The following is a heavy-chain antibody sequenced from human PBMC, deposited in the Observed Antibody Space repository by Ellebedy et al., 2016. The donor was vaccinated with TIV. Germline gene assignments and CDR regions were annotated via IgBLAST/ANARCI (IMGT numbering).Heavy chain of an antibody. J-gene: IGHJ6*02. Sequence: SETLSLXCTVSGGSISSYYWSWIRQPPGKGLEWIGYIYYSGSTNYNPSLKSRVTISVDTSKNQFSLKLSSVTAADTAVYYCARGEGSGSYSELYYYYYGMDVWGQGTTVTVSS. V-gene: IGHV4-59*01. CDR3: ARGEGSGSYSELYYYYYGMDV. CDR1: GGSISSYY. CDR2: IYYSGST. D-gene: IGHD3-10*01.